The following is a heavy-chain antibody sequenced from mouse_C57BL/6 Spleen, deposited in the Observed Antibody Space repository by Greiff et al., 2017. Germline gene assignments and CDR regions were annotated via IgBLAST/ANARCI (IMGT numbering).Heavy chain of an antibody. Sequence: VQLQQPGAELVKPGASVKLSCKASGYTFTSYWMHWVKQRPGQGLEWIGMIHPNSGSTNYNEKFKSKATLTVDKSSSTAYMQLSSLTSEDSAVYYCARGFTTVVAHWYFDVWGTGTTVTVSS. CDR3: ARGFTTVVAHWYFDV. D-gene: IGHD1-1*01. CDR1: GYTFTSYW. V-gene: IGHV1-64*01. J-gene: IGHJ1*03. CDR2: IHPNSGST.